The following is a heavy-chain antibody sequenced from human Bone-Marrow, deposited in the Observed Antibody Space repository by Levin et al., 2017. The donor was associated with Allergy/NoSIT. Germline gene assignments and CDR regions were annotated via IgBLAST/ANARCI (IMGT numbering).Heavy chain of an antibody. J-gene: IGHJ6*02. Sequence: GGSLRLSCKGSGYSFTSYWIGWVRQMPGKGLEWMGIIYPGDSDTRYSPSFQGQVTISADKSISTAYLQWSSLKASDTAMYYCARHLGNNYYYYGMDVWGQGTTVTVSS. CDR1: GYSFTSYW. CDR3: ARHLGNNYYYYGMDV. CDR2: IYPGDSDT. D-gene: IGHD4-23*01. V-gene: IGHV5-51*01.